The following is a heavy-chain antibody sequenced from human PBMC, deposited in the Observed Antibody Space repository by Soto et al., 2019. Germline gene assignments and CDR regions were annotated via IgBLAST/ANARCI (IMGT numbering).Heavy chain of an antibody. CDR3: ARQPLTFYYYGMDV. CDR1: GFSLSTSGVG. Sequence: QITLKGSGPTLVKPTQTLTLTCTFSGFSLSTSGVGVGWIRQPPGKALEWLALIYWNDDKRYSPSLKSRLTITKDTSKNQVVLTMTNMDPVDTATYYCARQPLTFYYYGMDVWGQGTTVTVSS. D-gene: IGHD7-27*01. CDR2: IYWNDDK. V-gene: IGHV2-5*01. J-gene: IGHJ6*02.